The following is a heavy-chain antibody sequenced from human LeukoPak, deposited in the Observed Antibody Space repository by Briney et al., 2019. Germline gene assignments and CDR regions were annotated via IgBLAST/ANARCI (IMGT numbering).Heavy chain of an antibody. J-gene: IGHJ4*02. V-gene: IGHV3-7*01. CDR3: ARDESGFSSGWYRY. CDR1: GFTFSSYW. D-gene: IGHD6-13*01. Sequence: PGGSLRLSCAASGFTFSSYWMNWARQAPGKGLEWVASINHNGNVNYYVDSVKGRFTISRDNAKNSLYLQMNSLRAKDTAVYYCARDESGFSSGWYRYWGQGTLVTVSS. CDR2: INHNGNVN.